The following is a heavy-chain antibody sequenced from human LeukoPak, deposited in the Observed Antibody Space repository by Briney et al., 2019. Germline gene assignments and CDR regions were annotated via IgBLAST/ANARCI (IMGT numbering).Heavy chain of an antibody. D-gene: IGHD6-25*01. J-gene: IGHJ4*02. Sequence: ASVKVSCKASGYTLNNYGITWARQAPGQGLEGMGWISAKNGNTNYAQHLQGRVTMTTDTSTSTAYMELRSLRSEDTAVYYGARTYSAYSSGSEFDHWGQGTLVTVSS. CDR3: ARTYSAYSSGSEFDH. CDR1: GYTLNNYG. V-gene: IGHV1-18*01. CDR2: ISAKNGNT.